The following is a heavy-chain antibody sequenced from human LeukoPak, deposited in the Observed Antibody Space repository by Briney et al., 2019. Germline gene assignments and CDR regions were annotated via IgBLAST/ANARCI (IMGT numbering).Heavy chain of an antibody. CDR1: GGSISSYY. V-gene: IGHV4-39*02. CDR2: IYYSGST. D-gene: IGHD3-3*01. J-gene: IGHJ4*02. CDR3: ARDGQNYDFWSGYHY. Sequence: SETLSLTCTVSGGSISSYYWGWIRQPPGKGLEWIGSIYYSGSTYYNPSLKSRVTISVDTSKNQFSLKLSSVTAADTAVYYCARDGQNYDFWSGYHYWGQGTLVTVSS.